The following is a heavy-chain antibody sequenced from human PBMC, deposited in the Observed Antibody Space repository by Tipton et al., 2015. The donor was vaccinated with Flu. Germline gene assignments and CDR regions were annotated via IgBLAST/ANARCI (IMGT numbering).Heavy chain of an antibody. CDR1: GFTLSDYW. J-gene: IGHJ4*02. Sequence: SLRLSCAASGFTLSDYWMTWVRQAPGKGLEWVANIKQDGSEIYYVGSVKGRFTISRDNAKNLGYLQMNSLRAEDTAVYYCVKEVGYCRSSTCYKPFDYWGQGTLVTVSS. CDR3: VKEVGYCRSSTCYKPFDY. D-gene: IGHD2-2*03. CDR2: IKQDGSEI. V-gene: IGHV3-7*03.